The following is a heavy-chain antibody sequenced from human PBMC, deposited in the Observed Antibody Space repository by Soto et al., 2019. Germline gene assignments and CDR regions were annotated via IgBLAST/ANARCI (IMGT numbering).Heavy chain of an antibody. Sequence: GGSLRLSCAASGFTVSSNYMSWVRQAPGKGLEWVSVIYSGGSTYYADSVKGRFTISRHNSKNTLYLQMNSLRAEDTAVYYCARTEVLLQDDAFDIWGQGTMVTVSS. CDR2: IYSGGST. D-gene: IGHD3-10*01. CDR1: GFTVSSNY. J-gene: IGHJ3*02. V-gene: IGHV3-53*04. CDR3: ARTEVLLQDDAFDI.